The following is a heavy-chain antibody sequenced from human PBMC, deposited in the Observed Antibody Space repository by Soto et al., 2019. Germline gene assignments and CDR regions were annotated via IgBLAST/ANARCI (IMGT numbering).Heavy chain of an antibody. J-gene: IGHJ6*02. CDR3: AREKDFYYSGMDV. CDR1: GASIRGHY. CDR2: IYSTGTT. Sequence: QVQLRESGPGLVKASETLSLPCIVSGASIRGHYWTWIRQPAGQGLEYIGRIYSTGTTDYNPSLESRVTMSVDTSKKSFSLKLTSVTAADTAIYYCAREKDFYYSGMDVWGQGTTVAVSS. V-gene: IGHV4-4*07.